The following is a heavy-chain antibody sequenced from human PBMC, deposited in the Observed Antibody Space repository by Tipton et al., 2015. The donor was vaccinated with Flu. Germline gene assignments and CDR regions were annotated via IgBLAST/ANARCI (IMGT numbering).Heavy chain of an antibody. J-gene: IGHJ6*02. CDR1: GYTFTSYY. D-gene: IGHD6-19*01. CDR2: INPSGGST. Sequence: QVQLVQSGAEVKKPGASVKVSCKASGYTFTSYYMHWVRQAPGQGLEWMGIINPSGGSTSYAQKFQGRVTMTRDTSTSTVYMELSSLRSEDTAVYYCARDRHIRAVAGPFETETDYYYYYGMDVWGQGTTVTVSS. V-gene: IGHV1-46*01. CDR3: ARDRHIRAVAGPFETETDYYYYYGMDV.